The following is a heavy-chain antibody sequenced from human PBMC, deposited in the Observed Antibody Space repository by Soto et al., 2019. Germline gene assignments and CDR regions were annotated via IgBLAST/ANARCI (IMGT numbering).Heavy chain of an antibody. CDR3: ARDGGRRGGGYFDL. V-gene: IGHV3-21*01. CDR1: GFTFSSYG. CDR2: ISSSSSYI. J-gene: IGHJ2*01. Sequence: EVQLVESGGGLVKPGGSLRLSCAASGFTFSSYGMNWVRQAPGKGLEWVSSISSSSSYIYYADSVKGRFTISRDNAKNSLYLQMNSPRAEDTAGYYCARDGGRRGGGYFDLWGRGTLVTVSS. D-gene: IGHD3-16*01.